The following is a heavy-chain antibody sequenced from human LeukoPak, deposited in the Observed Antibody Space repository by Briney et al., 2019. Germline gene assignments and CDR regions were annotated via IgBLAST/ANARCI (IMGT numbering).Heavy chain of an antibody. CDR1: GYTFTSYG. J-gene: IGHJ3*02. D-gene: IGHD1-14*01. CDR3: ASRVNHDAFDI. CDR2: FDPEDGET. V-gene: IGHV1-24*01. Sequence: GASVKVSCKASGYTFTSYGISWVRQAPGQGLEWMGGFDPEDGETIYAQKFQGRVTMTEDTSTDTAYMELSSLRSEDTAVYYCASRVNHDAFDIWGQGTMVTVSS.